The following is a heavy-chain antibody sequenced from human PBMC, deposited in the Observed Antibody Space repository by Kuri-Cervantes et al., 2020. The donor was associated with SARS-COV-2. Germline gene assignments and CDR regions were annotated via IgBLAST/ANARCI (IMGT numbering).Heavy chain of an antibody. CDR1: GGSISSGSYY. J-gene: IGHJ6*03. D-gene: IGHD2/OR15-2a*01. CDR3: ARYASMPPHFLYYYYMDV. CDR2: IYTSGST. Sequence: SETLSLTCTVSGGSISSGSYYWSWIRQPAGKGLEWIGYIYTSGSTNYNPSLKSRVTISVDTSKNQFSLKLSSVTAADTAVYYCARYASMPPHFLYYYYMDVWGKGTTVTVSS. V-gene: IGHV4-61*09.